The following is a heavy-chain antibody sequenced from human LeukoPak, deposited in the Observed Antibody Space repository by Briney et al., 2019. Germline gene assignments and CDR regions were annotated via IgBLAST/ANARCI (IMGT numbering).Heavy chain of an antibody. CDR1: GGSFSGYY. CDR3: ARGTTWYSSSSTQDY. V-gene: IGHV4-34*01. CDR2: INHSGST. D-gene: IGHD6-13*01. Sequence: SETLSLTCAVYGGSFSGYYWSWIRQPPGNGLEWIGEINHSGSTNYNPSLKSRVTISIDTSRNQFSLKLSSVTAADTAVYYCARGTTWYSSSSTQDYWGQGALVTVSS. J-gene: IGHJ4*02.